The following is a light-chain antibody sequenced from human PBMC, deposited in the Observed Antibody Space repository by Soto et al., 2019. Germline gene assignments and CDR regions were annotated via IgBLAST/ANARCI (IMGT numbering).Light chain of an antibody. J-gene: IGKJ5*01. V-gene: IGKV2-30*01. CDR3: MQNTHWPPLT. Sequence: DVVMTQSPLSLSVTLGQPASISCRSSQSLAYSDGNTYLSWIHQRPGQSPRRLLYGVSNRDSGVPDRFSGSGSGTDFTLQISSVEAADVGVYYGMQNTHWPPLTLGPGTRLEIK. CDR1: QSLAYSDGNTY. CDR2: GVS.